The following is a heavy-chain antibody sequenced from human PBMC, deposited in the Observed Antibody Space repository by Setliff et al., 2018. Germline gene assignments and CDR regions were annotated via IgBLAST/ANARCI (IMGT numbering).Heavy chain of an antibody. Sequence: PGGSLRLSCAASGFAFSSYTMNWVRQAPGKGLEWVSYISSSGSTIYYADSVKGRFTISRDNAKNSLYLQMNSLRAEDTAVYYCARSPANGGHDAFDIWGQGTMVTVSS. D-gene: IGHD6-25*01. CDR2: ISSSGSTI. CDR1: GFAFSSYT. CDR3: ARSPANGGHDAFDI. V-gene: IGHV3-48*01. J-gene: IGHJ3*02.